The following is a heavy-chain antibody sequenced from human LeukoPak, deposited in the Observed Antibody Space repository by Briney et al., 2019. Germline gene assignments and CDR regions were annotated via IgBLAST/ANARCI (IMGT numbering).Heavy chain of an antibody. CDR3: ARRRDRGYDFDY. D-gene: IGHD5-12*01. Sequence: PSETLSLTCTLFGGSISSYYWGWIRQPPGKGLEWIGTIYYSGSTYYNPSLKSRLTISVDTSKSQFSLRLSSVTAADTAVYYCARRRDRGYDFDYWGQGTLVTVSS. J-gene: IGHJ4*02. CDR2: IYYSGST. V-gene: IGHV4-39*07. CDR1: GGSISSYY.